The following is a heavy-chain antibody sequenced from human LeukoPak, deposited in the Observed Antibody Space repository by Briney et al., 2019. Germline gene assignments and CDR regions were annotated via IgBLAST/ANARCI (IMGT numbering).Heavy chain of an antibody. V-gene: IGHV4-34*01. CDR2: INHSGST. CDR1: GGSFSGYY. CDR3: ARASSGSTSRRWFDP. D-gene: IGHD2-2*01. J-gene: IGHJ5*02. Sequence: SETLSLTCAVYGGSFSGYYWNWIRQPPGKGLEWIGEINHSGSTNYNPSLKSRVTISVDTSKNQFSLKLSSVTAADTAVYYCARASSGSTSRRWFDPWGQGTLVTVSS.